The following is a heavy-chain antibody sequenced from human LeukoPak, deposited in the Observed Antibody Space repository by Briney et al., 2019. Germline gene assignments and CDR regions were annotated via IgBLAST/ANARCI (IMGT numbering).Heavy chain of an antibody. CDR2: INWDGTNT. CDR1: RGTIDDYG. V-gene: IGHV3-20*04. CDR3: VRDLSSNWYSFGY. Sequence: GGSLRLSCAASRGTIDDYGMSWVRQAPGKGLEWVSGINWDGTNTYYAESVKGRFTISRDSAENSLFLQMNSLRDDDTALYYCVRDLSSNWYSFGYWVQGTLVTVSS. D-gene: IGHD6-13*01. J-gene: IGHJ4*02.